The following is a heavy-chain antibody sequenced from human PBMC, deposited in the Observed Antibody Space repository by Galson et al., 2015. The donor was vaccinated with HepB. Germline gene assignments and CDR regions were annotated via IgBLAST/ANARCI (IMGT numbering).Heavy chain of an antibody. CDR3: ARDPPHCSGGSCSDAFDI. Sequence: SVKVSCKASGGTFSSYAISWVRQAPGQGLEWMGGIIPTFGTANYAQKFQGRVTITADESTSTAYMELSSLRSEDTAVYYCARDPPHCSGGSCSDAFDIWGQGTMVTVSS. CDR1: GGTFSSYA. D-gene: IGHD2-15*01. CDR2: IIPTFGTA. J-gene: IGHJ3*02. V-gene: IGHV1-69*13.